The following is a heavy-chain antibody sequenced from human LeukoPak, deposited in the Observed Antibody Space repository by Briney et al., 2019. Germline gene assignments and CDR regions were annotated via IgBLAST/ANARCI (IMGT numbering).Heavy chain of an antibody. V-gene: IGHV4-31*03. CDR2: IYYSGST. J-gene: IGHJ3*02. CDR3: ARVKPAAGSDAFDI. D-gene: IGHD6-13*01. CDR1: GGSISSSSYY. Sequence: SETLSLTCTVSGGSISSSSYYWGWIRQPPGKGLEWIGYIYYSGSTYYSPSLNSRVTISVDTSKNQFSLRLSSVTAADTAVYYCARVKPAAGSDAFDIWGQGTMVTVSS.